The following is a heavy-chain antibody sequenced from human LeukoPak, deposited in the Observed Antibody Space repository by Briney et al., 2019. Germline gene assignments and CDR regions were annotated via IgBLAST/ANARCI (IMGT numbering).Heavy chain of an antibody. D-gene: IGHD1-26*01. CDR3: ARPLQGIVGATGFDY. CDR1: EYSFATYW. Sequence: GESLKISCQGSEYSFATYWIAWLRQMPGKGLEWMGIIYPSDSDTRYSPSFQGQVTISADKSIKTAYLQWSSLKASDTAMYYCARPLQGIVGATGFDYWGQGTLVTVTS. CDR2: IYPSDSDT. V-gene: IGHV5-51*01. J-gene: IGHJ4*02.